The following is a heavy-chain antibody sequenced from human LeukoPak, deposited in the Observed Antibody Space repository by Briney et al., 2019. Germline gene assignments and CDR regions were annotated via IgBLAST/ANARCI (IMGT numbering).Heavy chain of an antibody. CDR2: IYYSGST. CDR3: ARDLLGYGSGSYYDNWFDP. J-gene: IGHJ5*02. Sequence: SETLSLTCTVSGGSISSYYWSWIRQPPGKGLEWIGYIYYSGSTNYNPSLKSRVTISVGTSKNQFSLKLSSVTAADTAVYYCARDLLGYGSGSYYDNWFDPWGQGTLVTVSS. D-gene: IGHD3-10*01. CDR1: GGSISSYY. V-gene: IGHV4-59*01.